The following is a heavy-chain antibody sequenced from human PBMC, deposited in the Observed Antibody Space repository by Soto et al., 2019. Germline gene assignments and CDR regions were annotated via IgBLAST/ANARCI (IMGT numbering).Heavy chain of an antibody. Sequence: PGGSLRLSCTASGFSFSDYYMSWIRQAPGKGLEWVSSMSSSGTTIYYADSVKGRFTISRDNAKNSLYLQMNSLRAEDTAVYYCVRDVVVVAAHSNPVESWGQGTLVTAPQ. CDR3: VRDVVVVAAHSNPVES. CDR1: GFSFSDYY. J-gene: IGHJ5*02. D-gene: IGHD2-15*01. CDR2: MSSSGTTI. V-gene: IGHV3-11*01.